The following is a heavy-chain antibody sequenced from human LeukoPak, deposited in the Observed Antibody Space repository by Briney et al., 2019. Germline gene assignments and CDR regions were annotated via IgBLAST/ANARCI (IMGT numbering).Heavy chain of an antibody. CDR2: IYHSGST. D-gene: IGHD5-24*01. V-gene: IGHV4-38-2*02. CDR3: ARHVKSSRVPGEVDY. CDR1: GYSISSGYY. Sequence: PSETLSLTCTVSGYSISSGYYWGWIRQPPGKGLEWIGSIYHSGSTYYNPSLKSRVTMSVDTSQNHFLRLSSVTAANTAVYYCARHVKSSRVPGEVDYWGQGTLVTVSS. J-gene: IGHJ4*02.